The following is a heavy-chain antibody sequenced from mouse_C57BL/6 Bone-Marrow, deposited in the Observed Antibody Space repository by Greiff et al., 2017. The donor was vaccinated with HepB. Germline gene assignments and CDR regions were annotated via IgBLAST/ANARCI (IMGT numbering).Heavy chain of an antibody. CDR3: ARERAYGSSYYFDY. Sequence: VQLQQSGAELARPGASVKMSCKASGYTFTSYTMHWVNQRPGQGLEWIGYINPSSGYTKYNQKFKDKATLTADKSSSTAYMQLSSLTSEDSAVYYCARERAYGSSYYFDYWGQGTTLTVSS. J-gene: IGHJ2*01. CDR2: INPSSGYT. V-gene: IGHV1-4*01. CDR1: GYTFTSYT. D-gene: IGHD1-1*01.